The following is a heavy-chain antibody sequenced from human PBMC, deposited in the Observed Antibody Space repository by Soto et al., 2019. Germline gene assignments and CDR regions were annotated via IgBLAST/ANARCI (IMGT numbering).Heavy chain of an antibody. CDR2: INHRGST. V-gene: IGHV4-34*01. CDR1: GGSFCGYY. CDR3: ASGHQSGYCSTTSCSVAFGI. Sequence: PSETLSLTCPLYGGSFCGYYWSWIRQPPGKRLESIGEINHRGSTNYKPSLKSRVNISVDTSKNQVVLKLSCVTAADTAVYYCASGHQSGYCSTTSCSVAFGICRKVTMGTVS. D-gene: IGHD2-2*01. J-gene: IGHJ3*02.